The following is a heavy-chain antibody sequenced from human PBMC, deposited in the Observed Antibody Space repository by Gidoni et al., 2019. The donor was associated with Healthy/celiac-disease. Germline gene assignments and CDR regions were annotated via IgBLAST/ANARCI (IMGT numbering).Heavy chain of an antibody. CDR1: GFTFSSYA. CDR3: ANGRAAAGSYYYYGMDV. V-gene: IGHV3-23*01. CDR2: ISGSGGST. Sequence: EVQLLESGGGLVQPGGSLRLSCAASGFTFSSYAMSWVRQAPGKGLEWVSAISGSGGSTYYADSVKGRFTISRDNSKNTLYLQMNSLRAEDTAVYYCANGRAAAGSYYYYGMDVWGQGTTVTVSS. D-gene: IGHD6-13*01. J-gene: IGHJ6*02.